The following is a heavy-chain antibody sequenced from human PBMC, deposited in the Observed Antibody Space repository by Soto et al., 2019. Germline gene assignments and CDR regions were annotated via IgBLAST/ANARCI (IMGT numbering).Heavy chain of an antibody. J-gene: IGHJ3*02. CDR2: FDPEDGET. V-gene: IGHV1-24*01. Sequence: QVQLVQSGAEVKKPGASVKVSCKVSGYTLTELSMHWVRQAPGKGLEWMGGFDPEDGETSYAQKFKGRVTMTEDTSTDTAYMELSSLRSEDTAVYYCATQRGRYYGSGSQTRDAFDIWGQGTMVTVSS. CDR1: GYTLTELS. D-gene: IGHD3-10*01. CDR3: ATQRGRYYGSGSQTRDAFDI.